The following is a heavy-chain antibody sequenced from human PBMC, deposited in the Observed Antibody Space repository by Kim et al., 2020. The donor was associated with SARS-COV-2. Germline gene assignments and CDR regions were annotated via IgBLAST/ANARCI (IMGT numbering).Heavy chain of an antibody. Sequence: GGSLRLSCAASGFTFSSYSMNWVRQAPGKGLEWVSSISSSSSYIYYADSVKGRFTISRDNAKNSLYLQMNSLRAEDTAVYYCARRVPPDYYGMDVWGQGTTVTVSS. CDR3: ARRVPPDYYGMDV. CDR2: ISSSSSYI. V-gene: IGHV3-21*01. CDR1: GFTFSSYS. J-gene: IGHJ6*02.